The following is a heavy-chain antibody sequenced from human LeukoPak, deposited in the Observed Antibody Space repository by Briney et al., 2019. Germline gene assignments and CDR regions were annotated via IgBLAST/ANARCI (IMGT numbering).Heavy chain of an antibody. V-gene: IGHV3-30-3*01. J-gene: IGHJ6*03. CDR1: GFTFSSYA. CDR3: AKSGYTTIFGVAFSDYMDV. D-gene: IGHD3-3*01. Sequence: PGGSLRLSCAASGFTFSSYAMHWVRQAPGKGLEWVAVISYDGSNKYYADSVKGRFTISRDNAKNSLYLQMNSLRAEDTAVYYCAKSGYTTIFGVAFSDYMDVWGKGTTVTVSS. CDR2: ISYDGSNK.